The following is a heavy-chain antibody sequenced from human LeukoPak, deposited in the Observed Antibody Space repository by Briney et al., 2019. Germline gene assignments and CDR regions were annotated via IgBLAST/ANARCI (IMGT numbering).Heavy chain of an antibody. CDR3: ARDSGYSSSWSPYYYYGMDV. J-gene: IGHJ6*02. CDR2: ISSSSSYI. CDR1: GFTFSSYS. V-gene: IGHV3-21*01. Sequence: GGSLRLSCAASGFTFSSYSMNWVRQAPGKGLEWVSSISSSSSYIYYADSVKGRFTISRDNAKNSLYLQMNSLRAEDTAVYYCARDSGYSSSWSPYYYYGMDVWGQGTTVTVSS. D-gene: IGHD6-13*01.